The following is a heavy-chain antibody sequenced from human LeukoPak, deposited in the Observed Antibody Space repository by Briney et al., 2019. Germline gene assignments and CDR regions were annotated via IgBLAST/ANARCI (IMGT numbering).Heavy chain of an antibody. CDR3: ARPNEFSGWDDAFDI. CDR1: GYSITNGYY. Sequence: SETLSLTCTVSGYSITNGYYWGWIRQPPGKGLEWIGTIYHSGRTYYNPSLKSRVTISVDTSKNQFSLKLSSVTAADTVVYYCARPNEFSGWDDAFDIWGQGTMVTVSS. D-gene: IGHD6-19*01. J-gene: IGHJ3*02. V-gene: IGHV4-38-2*02. CDR2: IYHSGRT.